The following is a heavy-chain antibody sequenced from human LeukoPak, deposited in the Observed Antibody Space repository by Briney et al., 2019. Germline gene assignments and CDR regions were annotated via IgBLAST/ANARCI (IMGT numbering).Heavy chain of an antibody. CDR3: ARGIYRDWSGNKDTYYYYMDV. J-gene: IGHJ6*03. Sequence: SETLSLTCAVSGGSISSSNWWSWVRQPPGKGLEWIGEIYHSGSTYYNPSLKSRVTISVDRSKNQFSLKLSSVTAADTAVYYCARGIYRDWSGNKDTYYYYMDVWGKGTTVTVSS. CDR1: GGSISSSNW. V-gene: IGHV4-4*02. CDR2: IYHSGST. D-gene: IGHD3-3*01.